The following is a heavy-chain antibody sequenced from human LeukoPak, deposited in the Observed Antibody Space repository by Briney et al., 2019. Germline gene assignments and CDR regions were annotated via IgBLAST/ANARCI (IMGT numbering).Heavy chain of an antibody. J-gene: IGHJ4*02. CDR1: GYSISSGYH. CDR3: ARESGYTSYWSFPFDY. CDR2: MYHSGST. D-gene: IGHD6-19*01. Sequence: PSETLSLICTVSGYSISSGYHWGWIRQPPGKGLEWIGSMYHSGSTYYNPSLKSRVTISVDTSKNQLSLKLRSVSAADTAVYYCARESGYTSYWSFPFDYWGQGTLVTVSS. V-gene: IGHV4-38-2*02.